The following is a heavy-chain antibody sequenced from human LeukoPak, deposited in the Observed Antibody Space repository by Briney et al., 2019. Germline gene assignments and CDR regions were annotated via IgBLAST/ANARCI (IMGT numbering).Heavy chain of an antibody. V-gene: IGHV3-30-3*01. D-gene: IGHD5-24*01. CDR2: ISYDGSNK. Sequence: GGSLRLSCAASGFTFSSYAMHWVRQAPGKGLEWAAVISYDGSNKYYADSVKGRFTISRDNSKNTLYLQMNSLRAEDTAVYYCARVRGMATIDAFDNWGQGTMVTVSS. CDR1: GFTFSSYA. J-gene: IGHJ3*02. CDR3: ARVRGMATIDAFDN.